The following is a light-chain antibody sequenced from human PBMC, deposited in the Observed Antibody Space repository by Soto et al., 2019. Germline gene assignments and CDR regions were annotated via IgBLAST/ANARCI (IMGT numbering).Light chain of an antibody. J-gene: IGLJ2*01. V-gene: IGLV2-23*01. CDR2: ENI. Sequence: QSALTQPASVSGSPGQSITVSCIGTSSDVGAYDLVSWHQQHPGSAPRLIIYENIRRPSGIPSRFSGSKSGNTASLTISGLRAEDEANYHCCSYAGNRIFIFGGGTKLTVL. CDR3: CSYAGNRIFI. CDR1: SSDVGAYDL.